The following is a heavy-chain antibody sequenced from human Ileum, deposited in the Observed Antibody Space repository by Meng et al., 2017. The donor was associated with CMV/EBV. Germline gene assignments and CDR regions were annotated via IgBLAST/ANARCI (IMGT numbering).Heavy chain of an antibody. J-gene: IGHJ5*02. V-gene: IGHV3-23*03. CDR1: GLTFSDHW. CDR2: IYDGGRQT. D-gene: IGHD3-10*01. Sequence: GGSLRLSCAVSGLTFSDHWMTWVRQAPGKGLEWVSIIYDGGRQTYYGDSVKGRFTISRDDSRNTLYLQMNSLRAEDTAVYHCTKGGWLDDWGQGTLVTVSS. CDR3: TKGGWLDD.